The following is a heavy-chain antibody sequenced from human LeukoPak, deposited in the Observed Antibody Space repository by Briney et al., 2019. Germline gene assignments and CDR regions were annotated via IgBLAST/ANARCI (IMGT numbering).Heavy chain of an antibody. CDR2: IKQDGSEK. Sequence: PGESLRLSCAASGFTFSRYWMSWVRQAPGKGLEWVANIKQDGSEKYYVDSVKGRFTISRDNAKNSLYLQMNSLRAEDTAVYYCARVAGLIGYWGQGTLVTVSS. D-gene: IGHD6-19*01. CDR1: GFTFSRYW. CDR3: ARVAGLIGY. V-gene: IGHV3-7*04. J-gene: IGHJ4*02.